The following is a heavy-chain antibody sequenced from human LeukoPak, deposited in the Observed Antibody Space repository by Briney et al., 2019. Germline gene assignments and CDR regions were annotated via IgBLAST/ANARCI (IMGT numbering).Heavy chain of an antibody. J-gene: IGHJ4*02. CDR2: IYTGGTT. D-gene: IGHD3-16*01. CDR1: GFTVSSSNY. CDR3: AREISRFGI. V-gene: IGHV3-66*01. Sequence: GGSLGLSCAASGFTVSSSNYMNWVRQAPGKGLEWVSGIYTGGTTYYTDSVKGRFTISRDNPNNTLYLQMHSLRAEVTAVYYCAREISRFGIWGQGTLVTVSS.